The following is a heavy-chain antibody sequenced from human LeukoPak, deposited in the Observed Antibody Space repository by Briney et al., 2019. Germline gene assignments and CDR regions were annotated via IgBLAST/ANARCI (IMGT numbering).Heavy chain of an antibody. CDR3: ATYYDFWSGYSPEDY. Sequence: PGGSLRLSCAASGFTFSSYWMHWVHQAPGKGLVWVSRINTDGSSTSYADSVKGRFTISRDNAKNTLYLQMNSLRAKDTAVYYCATYYDFWSGYSPEDYWGQGTLVTVSS. D-gene: IGHD3-3*01. CDR2: INTDGSST. V-gene: IGHV3-74*01. J-gene: IGHJ4*02. CDR1: GFTFSSYW.